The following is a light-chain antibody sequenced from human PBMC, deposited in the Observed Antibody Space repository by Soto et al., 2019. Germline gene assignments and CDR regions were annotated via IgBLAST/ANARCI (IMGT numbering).Light chain of an antibody. CDR2: SNN. Sequence: QAVVTQPPSVSGTPGQKVTISCSGSRANIGSNTVNWYQHLPGTIPKLLIYSNNQRPSGVPDRFSGSKSGTSASLAISGLQSEDEADYYCAAWEDSLNPSFVFGTGTQLTVL. CDR3: AAWEDSLNPSFV. V-gene: IGLV1-44*01. J-gene: IGLJ1*01. CDR1: RANIGSNT.